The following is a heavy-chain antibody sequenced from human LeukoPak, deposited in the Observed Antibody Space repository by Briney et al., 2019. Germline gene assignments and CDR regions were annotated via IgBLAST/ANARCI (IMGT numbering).Heavy chain of an antibody. CDR1: GYTFTSYG. CDR3: ARDRPSETPPGLAVAGTYFDY. Sequence: ASVKVSCKASGYTFTSYGISWVRQAPGQGLEWMGWISAYNGNTNYAQKLQGRVTMTTDTSTSTAYMELRSLRSDDTAVYYCARDRPSETPPGLAVAGTYFDYWGQGTLVTVSS. CDR2: ISAYNGNT. V-gene: IGHV1-18*01. J-gene: IGHJ4*02. D-gene: IGHD6-19*01.